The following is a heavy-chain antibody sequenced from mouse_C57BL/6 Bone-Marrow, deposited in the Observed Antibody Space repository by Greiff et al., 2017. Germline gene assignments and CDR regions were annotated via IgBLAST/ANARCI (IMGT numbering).Heavy chain of an antibody. V-gene: IGHV1-81*01. CDR2: IYPRSGNT. CDR1: GYTFTSYG. D-gene: IGHD1-1*01. CDR3: ARWGSSYDY. J-gene: IGHJ2*01. Sequence: QVHVKQSGAELARPGASVKLSCKASGYTFTSYGISWVKQRTGQGLEWIGEIYPRSGNTYYNEKFKGQVTLTADNASSTAYLELRSLTSEDSAVYFCARWGSSYDYWGQGTTLTVSS.